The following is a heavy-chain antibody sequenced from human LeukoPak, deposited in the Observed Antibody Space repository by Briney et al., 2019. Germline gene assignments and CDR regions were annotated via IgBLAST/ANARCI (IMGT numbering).Heavy chain of an antibody. J-gene: IGHJ6*03. CDR2: INQSGGT. CDR3: ARVGYSNSRNAWSRTGLGAYPTKYYYYLDA. D-gene: IGHD5-18*01. V-gene: IGHV4-34*01. CDR1: GGSFSDYS. Sequence: SETLSLTCAVYGGSFSDYSWTWIRQPPGKGLEWIGEINQSGGTNHNPSLMSRVIMSVDTSKNQISFKVNSVTSADTAVYYCARVGYSNSRNAWSRTGLGAYPTKYYYYLDAWGKGTTVTVSS.